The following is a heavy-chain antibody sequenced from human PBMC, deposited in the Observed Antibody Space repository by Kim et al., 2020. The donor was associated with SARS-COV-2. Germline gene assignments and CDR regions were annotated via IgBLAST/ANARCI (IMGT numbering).Heavy chain of an antibody. CDR1: GGTFSSYA. CDR2: IIPIFGTA. CDR3: ARGRREYSYGGGYYYDSSGYFGY. Sequence: SVKVSCKASGGTFSSYAISWVRQAPGQGLEWMGGIIPIFGTANYAQKFQGRVTITADESTSTAYMELSSLRSEDTAVYYCARGRREYSYGGGYYYDSSGYFGYWGQGTLVTVSS. J-gene: IGHJ4*02. D-gene: IGHD3-22*01. V-gene: IGHV1-69*13.